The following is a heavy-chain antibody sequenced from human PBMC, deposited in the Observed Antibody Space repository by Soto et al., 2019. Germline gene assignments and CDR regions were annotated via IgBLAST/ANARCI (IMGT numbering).Heavy chain of an antibody. V-gene: IGHV4-59*08. CDR1: GGSISSYY. Sequence: SETLSLTCTVSGGSISSYYWSWIRQPPGKGLEWIGYIYYSGSTNYNPSLKSRVTISVDTSKNKFSLKLSSVTAADTAVYYCARGRFSSGWYWFDPWGQGTLVTVSS. J-gene: IGHJ5*02. CDR3: ARGRFSSGWYWFDP. CDR2: IYYSGST. D-gene: IGHD6-13*01.